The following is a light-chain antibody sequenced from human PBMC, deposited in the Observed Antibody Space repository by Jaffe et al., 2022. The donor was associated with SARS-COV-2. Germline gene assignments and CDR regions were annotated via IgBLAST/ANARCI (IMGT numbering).Light chain of an antibody. J-gene: IGLJ1*01. CDR3: SSYTSSSP. Sequence: QSALTQPASVSGSPGQSITISCTGTSSDVGGYNYVSWYQQHPGKAPKLMIYEVSNRPSGVPDRFSGSKSGNTASLTISGLQAEDEADYYCSSYTSSSPFGTGTKVTVL. V-gene: IGLV2-14*01. CDR2: EVS. CDR1: SSDVGGYNY.